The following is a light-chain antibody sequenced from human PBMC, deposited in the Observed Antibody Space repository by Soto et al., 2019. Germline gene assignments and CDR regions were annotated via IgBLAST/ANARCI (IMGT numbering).Light chain of an antibody. CDR1: QSISDW. J-gene: IGKJ1*01. CDR3: QQYNSYSPWT. V-gene: IGKV1-5*03. CDR2: KAS. Sequence: DIQMTQSPSTLSASVGDRVTITCRVSQSISDWLAWYQQKPGKAPKLLIYKASNLQSGVPSRFSGSGSGTEFTLTISSLQPDDFASYYCQQYNSYSPWTLGQGTKVEIK.